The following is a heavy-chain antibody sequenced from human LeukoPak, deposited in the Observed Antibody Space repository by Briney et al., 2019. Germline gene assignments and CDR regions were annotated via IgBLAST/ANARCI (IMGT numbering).Heavy chain of an antibody. J-gene: IGHJ4*02. CDR3: ARTPYYDSSGYAFDY. D-gene: IGHD3-22*01. Sequence: GRSLRLSCAASGLTFSTYAMHWVRQAPGKGLEWVAVISYDGSNKYYADSVKGRFTISRDNSDNTLYLQMNSLRAEDTAVYYCARTPYYDSSGYAFDYWGQGTLVTVSS. V-gene: IGHV3-30-3*01. CDR2: ISYDGSNK. CDR1: GLTFSTYA.